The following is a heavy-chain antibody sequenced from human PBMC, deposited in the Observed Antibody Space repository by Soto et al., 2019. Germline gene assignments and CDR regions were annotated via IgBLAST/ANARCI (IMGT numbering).Heavy chain of an antibody. CDR1: GGSISSGGYS. J-gene: IGHJ3*02. D-gene: IGHD4-17*01. CDR3: ASDSGDATRGGAFDI. CDR2: IYHSGST. V-gene: IGHV4-30-2*01. Sequence: QLQLQESGSGLVKPSQTLSLTCAVSGGSISSGGYSWSWIRQPPGKGLEWIGYIYHSGSTYYNPSLKSRVTISVDRSKNHFSLKLSSVTAADTAVYYRASDSGDATRGGAFDIWGQGTMVTVSS.